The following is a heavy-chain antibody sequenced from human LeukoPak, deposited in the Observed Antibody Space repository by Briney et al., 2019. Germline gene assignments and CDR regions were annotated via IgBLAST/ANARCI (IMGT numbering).Heavy chain of an antibody. CDR1: GYTFTCYY. D-gene: IGHD6-13*01. V-gene: IGHV1-2*02. CDR3: ARAMGIAAAGHDY. CDR2: INPNSGGT. J-gene: IGHJ4*02. Sequence: ASVNVSCKASGYTFTCYYMHWVRQAPGQGLEWMGWINPNSGGTNYAQKFQGRVTMTRDTSISTAYMELSRLRSDDTAVYYCARAMGIAAAGHDYWGQGTLVTVSS.